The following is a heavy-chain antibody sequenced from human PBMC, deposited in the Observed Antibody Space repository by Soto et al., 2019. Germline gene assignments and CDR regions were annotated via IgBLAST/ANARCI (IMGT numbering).Heavy chain of an antibody. D-gene: IGHD2-15*01. CDR3: AKNGCSYPACYPYYYYVDV. V-gene: IGHV3-23*01. J-gene: IGHJ6*03. Sequence: GGSLRLSCAASGFTFGSYAMNWVRQAPGKGLEWLSTITDTGSHTYYADSVRGRFTISRDISKSTLYLQMNSLRAEDTAVYYCAKNGCSYPACYPYYYYVDVWGRGTTVTVSS. CDR1: GFTFGSYA. CDR2: ITDTGSHT.